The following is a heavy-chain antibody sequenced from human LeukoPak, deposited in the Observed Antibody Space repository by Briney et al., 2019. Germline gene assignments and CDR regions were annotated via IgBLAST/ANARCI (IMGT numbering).Heavy chain of an antibody. D-gene: IGHD4-17*01. CDR1: GFTFSSYS. CDR3: AKDDDGDYGFY. CDR2: ISGSGDTT. Sequence: GGSLRLSCAASGFTFSSYSMSWVRQAPGQGLEWVSAISGSGDTTYYADSVKGRFIIPRDNSKNTLFLQMNSLRAEDTAVYYCAKDDDGDYGFYWGQGTLVTVSS. J-gene: IGHJ4*02. V-gene: IGHV3-23*01.